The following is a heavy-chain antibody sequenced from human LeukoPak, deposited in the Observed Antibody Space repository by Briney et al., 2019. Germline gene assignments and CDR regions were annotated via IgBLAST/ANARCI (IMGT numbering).Heavy chain of an antibody. V-gene: IGHV4-4*07. J-gene: IGHJ6*02. CDR1: GASISGYY. D-gene: IGHD3-3*01. Sequence: SETLSLTCNVSGASISGYYWSWIRQPAGKGLEWIGRIYTSGSTNYNPSLKSRVTMSVDTSKNQFSLKLSSVTAADTAVYYCARGLRYYDFWSGPGGMDVWGQGTTVTVSS. CDR3: ARGLRYYDFWSGPGGMDV. CDR2: IYTSGST.